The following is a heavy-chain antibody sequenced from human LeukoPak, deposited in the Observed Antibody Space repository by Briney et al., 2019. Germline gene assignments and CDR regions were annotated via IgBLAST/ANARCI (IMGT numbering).Heavy chain of an antibody. Sequence: ASVKVSCKASGYTFTSYGISWVRQAPGQGLEWMAWISAYNGNTNYAQKLQGRVTMTTDTSTSTAYMELRSLRSDDTAVYYCARDSGRYDFWSGYRPLYYFDYWGQGTLVTVSS. V-gene: IGHV1-18*01. CDR2: ISAYNGNT. CDR3: ARDSGRYDFWSGYRPLYYFDY. J-gene: IGHJ4*02. D-gene: IGHD3-3*01. CDR1: GYTFTSYG.